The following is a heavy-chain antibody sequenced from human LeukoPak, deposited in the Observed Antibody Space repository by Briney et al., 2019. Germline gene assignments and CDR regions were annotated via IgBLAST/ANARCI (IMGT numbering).Heavy chain of an antibody. J-gene: IGHJ4*02. CDR3: ASSYGSGIHHY. D-gene: IGHD3-10*01. CDR2: IFYSGST. V-gene: IGHV4-59*01. Sequence: SETLSLTCTVSGGSISDYYWSWIRPPPGKGLEYIGYIFYSGSTNYNPSPKSRVTISVDTSKTQFSLKLSSVTAADTAVYYCASSYGSGIHHYWGQGTLVTVSS. CDR1: GGSISDYY.